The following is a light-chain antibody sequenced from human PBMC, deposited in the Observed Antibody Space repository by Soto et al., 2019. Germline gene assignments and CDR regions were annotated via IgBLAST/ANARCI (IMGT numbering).Light chain of an antibody. J-gene: IGKJ1*01. CDR3: QQYNSYSWT. Sequence: DIQMTQSPSTLSASVGDRVTITCRASHSISSWLAWYQQKPGKAPKLLIYDASSLESGVPSRFSGSGSGTEFTLTISSLQPDDFATYYCQQYNSYSWTFGQRTKVDIK. V-gene: IGKV1-5*01. CDR2: DAS. CDR1: HSISSW.